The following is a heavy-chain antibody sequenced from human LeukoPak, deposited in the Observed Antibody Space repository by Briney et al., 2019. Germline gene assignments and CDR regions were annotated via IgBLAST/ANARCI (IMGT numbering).Heavy chain of an antibody. J-gene: IGHJ4*02. CDR3: ARGVLGSSFDY. V-gene: IGHV4-59*01. CDR1: GGSISSYY. CDR2: IYYSGST. Sequence: SETLSLTCTVSGGSISSYYWSWIRQPPGKGLEWIGYIYYSGSTNYNPSLKSRVTISVDTSKNQFSLKLSSVTAADTAVYYCARGVLGSSFDYWGQGTLVTVSS. D-gene: IGHD6-13*01.